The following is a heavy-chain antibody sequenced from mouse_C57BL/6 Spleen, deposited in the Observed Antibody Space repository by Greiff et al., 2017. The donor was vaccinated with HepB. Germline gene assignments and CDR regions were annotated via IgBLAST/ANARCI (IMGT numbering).Heavy chain of an antibody. CDR3: ARSPLLDAMDY. Sequence: QDQLQQPGAELVKPGASVKLSCKASGYTFTSYWMQWVKQRPGQGLEWIGEIDPSDSYTNYNQKFKGKATLTVDTSSSTAYMQLSSLTSEDAAVYYCARSPLLDAMDYWGQGTSVTVSS. J-gene: IGHJ4*01. V-gene: IGHV1-50*01. CDR2: IDPSDSYT. CDR1: GYTFTSYW. D-gene: IGHD1-2*01.